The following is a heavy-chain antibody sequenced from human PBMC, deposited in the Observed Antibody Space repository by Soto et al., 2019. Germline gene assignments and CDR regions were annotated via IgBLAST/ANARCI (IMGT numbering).Heavy chain of an antibody. J-gene: IGHJ6*02. CDR1: GFTFGDYA. CDR2: IRSKAYGGTT. CDR3: TRVHIVDQSYYGMDV. V-gene: IGHV3-49*04. Sequence: GGSLRLSCTASGFTFGDYAMSWVRQAPGKGLEWVGFIRSKAYGGTTEYAASVKGRFTISRDDSKSIAYLQMNSLKTEDTAVYYCTRVHIVDQSYYGMDVWGRGTTVTVSS. D-gene: IGHD2-15*01.